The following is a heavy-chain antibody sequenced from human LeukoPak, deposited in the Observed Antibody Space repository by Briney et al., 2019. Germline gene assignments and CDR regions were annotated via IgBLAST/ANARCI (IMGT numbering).Heavy chain of an antibody. Sequence: PGGSLRLSCAASGFTFSSYSMNWVRQAPGKGLEWVSYISGSGTTIYYADSVKGRFTISRDNTKNSLNLQMNSLRAEDSAVYYCASRYCSGGSCYFDYWGQGTLVTVSS. V-gene: IGHV3-48*04. CDR3: ASRYCSGGSCYFDY. D-gene: IGHD2-15*01. CDR2: ISGSGTTI. CDR1: GFTFSSYS. J-gene: IGHJ4*02.